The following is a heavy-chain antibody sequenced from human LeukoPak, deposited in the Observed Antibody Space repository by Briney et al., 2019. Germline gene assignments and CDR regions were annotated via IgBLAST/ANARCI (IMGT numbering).Heavy chain of an antibody. V-gene: IGHV4-4*07. CDR1: GGPLSSYY. CDR3: ARDRGGILVGNDAFDM. J-gene: IGHJ3*02. D-gene: IGHD3-10*01. Sequence: SSETLSLTCSVSGGPLSSYYWSWVRQPARKGQEWIGRIYFRGGAKYNPSLKSRVSMSLDTSKNQISLRLTYVTAADTAVYYCARDRGGILVGNDAFDMWGQGTMVTVSS. CDR2: IYFRGGA.